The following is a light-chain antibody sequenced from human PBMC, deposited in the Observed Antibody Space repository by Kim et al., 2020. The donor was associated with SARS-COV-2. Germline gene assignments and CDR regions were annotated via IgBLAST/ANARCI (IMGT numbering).Light chain of an antibody. V-gene: IGKV1-39*01. Sequence: SASVGDRVTITCRASDTVVTYLNWYQQKPGKAPKLLIYAASKLQTGVRSRFSGSGYGTHFTLTINNLQPDDFATYYCQQTYRLSSFGAGTKVDIK. CDR1: DTVVTY. CDR2: AAS. CDR3: QQTYRLSS. J-gene: IGKJ3*01.